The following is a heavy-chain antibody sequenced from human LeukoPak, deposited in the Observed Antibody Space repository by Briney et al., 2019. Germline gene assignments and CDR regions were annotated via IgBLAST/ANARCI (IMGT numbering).Heavy chain of an antibody. CDR1: GFSFRSHW. Sequence: GGSLRLSFVGSGFSFRSHWVNWGRQSPGKGLGWVANIKPDGSDKYYVDSARGRFTVSRDNAKNSAFLQMNSLRAEDTAIYYCATISAQTFDIWGQGTLVSVSS. CDR3: ATISAQTFDI. J-gene: IGHJ3*02. V-gene: IGHV3-7*01. CDR2: IKPDGSDK. D-gene: IGHD5-24*01.